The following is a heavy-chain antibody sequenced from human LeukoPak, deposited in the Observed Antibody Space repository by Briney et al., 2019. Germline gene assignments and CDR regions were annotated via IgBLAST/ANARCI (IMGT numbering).Heavy chain of an antibody. CDR1: GFTVSSNY. CDR3: AKDNFWSGSIRPYYMDV. Sequence: GGSLRLSCAASGFTVSSNYMSWVRQAPGKGLEWVSVIYSGGSTFYADSVKGRFTISRDNSKTTLYLQMNSLRAEDTAVYYCAKDNFWSGSIRPYYMDVWGKGTTVTVSS. D-gene: IGHD3-3*01. V-gene: IGHV3-66*01. CDR2: IYSGGST. J-gene: IGHJ6*03.